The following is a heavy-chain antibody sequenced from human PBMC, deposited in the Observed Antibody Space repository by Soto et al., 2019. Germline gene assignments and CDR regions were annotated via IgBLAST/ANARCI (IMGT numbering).Heavy chain of an antibody. J-gene: IGHJ5*02. CDR1: GFTFSSYA. CDR2: ISYDGSNK. Sequence: PGGSLRLSCAASGFTFSSYAMHWVRQAPGKGLEWVAVISYDGSNKYYADSVKGRFTISRDNSKNTLYLQMNSLRAEDTAVYYCARSAVTGVNWFDPWGQGTLVTVSS. CDR3: ARSAVTGVNWFDP. D-gene: IGHD7-27*01. V-gene: IGHV3-30-3*01.